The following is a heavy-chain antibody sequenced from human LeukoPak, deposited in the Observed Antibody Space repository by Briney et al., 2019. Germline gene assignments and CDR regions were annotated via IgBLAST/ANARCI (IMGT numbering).Heavy chain of an antibody. CDR2: ISYSGSI. CDR3: ARLHYYYDSSGYYLYYFDY. Sequence: SETLSLTCNVSGASISSYYWSWIRQPPGKGLEWIGYISYSGSIDYNPSFKGRVTMSVDTSKSQFSLNLSSVTAADTAVYYCARLHYYYDSSGYYLYYFDYWGQGTLVTVSS. D-gene: IGHD3-22*01. J-gene: IGHJ4*02. CDR1: GASISSYY. V-gene: IGHV4-59*08.